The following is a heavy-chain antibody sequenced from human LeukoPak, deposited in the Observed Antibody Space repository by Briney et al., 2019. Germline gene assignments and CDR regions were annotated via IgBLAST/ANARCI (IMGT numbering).Heavy chain of an antibody. D-gene: IGHD5-18*01. J-gene: IGHJ3*02. CDR2: IIPILGIA. CDR3: ARDWGVGGYSYGNAFDI. V-gene: IGHV1-69*04. Sequence: EASVKVSCKASGGTFSSCTISWVRQAPGQGLEWMGRIIPILGIANYAQKFQGRVTITADKSTSTAYMELSSLRSEDTAVYYCARDWGVGGYSYGNAFDIWGQGTMVTVSS. CDR1: GGTFSSCT.